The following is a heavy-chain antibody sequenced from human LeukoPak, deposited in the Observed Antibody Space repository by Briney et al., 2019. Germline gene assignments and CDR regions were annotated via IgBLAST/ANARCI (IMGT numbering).Heavy chain of an antibody. CDR1: GFRFDDYP. CDR3: ARDRPFTYYDSTGVLDY. V-gene: IGHV3-43*02. CDR2: ISGDGGGT. D-gene: IGHD3-22*01. Sequence: GGSLRLSCAASGFRFDDYPMHWVRQAPGRGLEWVSLISGDGGGTYYNGSVKGRFTTSRENSKNSLFLQMNNLRTEDTALYFCARDRPFTYYDSTGVLDYWGQGTLVTVSS. J-gene: IGHJ4*02.